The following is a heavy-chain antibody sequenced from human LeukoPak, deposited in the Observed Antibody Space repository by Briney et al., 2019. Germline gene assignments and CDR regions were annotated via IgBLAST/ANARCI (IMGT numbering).Heavy chain of an antibody. J-gene: IGHJ4*02. D-gene: IGHD2-21*01. Sequence: GASVKVSCKASGYTFTGYYMHWVRQAPGQGLEWMGWINPNSGGTNYAQKFQGWVTMTRDTSISTAYMELSRLRSDDTAVYYCARAAIATVTWDYWGQGTLVTVSS. V-gene: IGHV1-2*04. CDR1: GYTFTGYY. CDR2: INPNSGGT. CDR3: ARAAIATVTWDY.